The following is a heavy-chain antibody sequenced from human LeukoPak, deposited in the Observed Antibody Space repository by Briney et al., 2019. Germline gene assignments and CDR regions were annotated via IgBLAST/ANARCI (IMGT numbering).Heavy chain of an antibody. CDR1: GGSIRSSSYY. D-gene: IGHD3-16*01. CDR2: INHSGST. J-gene: IGHJ4*01. Sequence: SETLSLTCTVSGGSIRSSSYYWSWIRQPPGKGLEWIGEINHSGSTNYNPSLKSRVTISVDTSKNQFSLKLSSVTAADTAVYYCAFRLGEFHFPGFTLWGQGTLVTVSS. CDR3: AFRLGEFHFPGFTL. V-gene: IGHV4-39*07.